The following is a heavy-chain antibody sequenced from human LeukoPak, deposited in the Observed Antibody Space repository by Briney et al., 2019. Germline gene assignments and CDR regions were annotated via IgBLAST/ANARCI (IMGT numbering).Heavy chain of an antibody. Sequence: ASVKVSCKASGYTFTSFDISWVRQATGQGLEWMGWMNPNSGNTVYAQKLQGRVTMTRHTSVRTAYMAARHLRSKDPSVYLLARASISDAAMVLYYYYMDVWGKGTTVTIFS. V-gene: IGHV1-8*01. CDR1: GYTFTSFD. CDR3: ARASISDAAMVLYYYYMDV. D-gene: IGHD5-18*01. J-gene: IGHJ6*03. CDR2: MNPNSGNT.